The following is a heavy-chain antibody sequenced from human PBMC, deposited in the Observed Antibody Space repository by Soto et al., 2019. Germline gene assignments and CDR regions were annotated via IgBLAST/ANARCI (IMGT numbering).Heavy chain of an antibody. J-gene: IGHJ4*02. D-gene: IGHD2-21*02. CDR2: ISSNGGST. CDR3: ARGAGGDYYFDY. Sequence: EVQLVESGEGLVQPGGSLRLSCAASGFTFSSYAMHWVRQAPGKGLEYVSAISSNGGSTYYADSVKGRFTISRDNSTNPLYLQMGSLRAEDMAVYYCARGAGGDYYFDYWGQGTLVTVSS. V-gene: IGHV3-64*02. CDR1: GFTFSSYA.